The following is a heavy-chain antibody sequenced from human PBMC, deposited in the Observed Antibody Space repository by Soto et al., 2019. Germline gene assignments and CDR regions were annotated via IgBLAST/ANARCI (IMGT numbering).Heavy chain of an antibody. D-gene: IGHD1-1*01. CDR3: ARERTGTPSMDV. J-gene: IGHJ6*01. Sequence: QVQLVQSGAEVKKPGASVKVSCKASGYTFTRYDINWVRQATGQGLEWMGWMNPNSGNTGYAQKFRGRVTMTRNTSISTAYMELSSLRSEDTAVYYCARERTGTPSMDVWGQGTTVTVSS. CDR2: MNPNSGNT. CDR1: GYTFTRYD. V-gene: IGHV1-8*01.